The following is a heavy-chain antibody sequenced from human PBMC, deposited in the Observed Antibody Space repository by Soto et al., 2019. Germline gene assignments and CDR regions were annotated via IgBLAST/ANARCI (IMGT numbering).Heavy chain of an antibody. V-gene: IGHV3-43*01. D-gene: IGHD2-21*02. J-gene: IGHJ4*02. CDR2: ISWDSGSS. Sequence: EVQLVESGGVVVQPGGSLRLSCAASGFTFDAFTMHWVRQAPGKGLEWVSLISWDSGSSYYVDSVKGRFTISRDNNKNTLYLQMNSLRSEDTAFDYCAREAKRTDCVCDVGFASWGQGTLVTVSS. CDR1: GFTFDAFT. CDR3: AREAKRTDCVCDVGFAS.